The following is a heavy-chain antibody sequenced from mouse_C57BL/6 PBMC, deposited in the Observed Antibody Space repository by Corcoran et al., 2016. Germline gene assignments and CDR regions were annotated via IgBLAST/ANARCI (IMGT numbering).Heavy chain of an antibody. D-gene: IGHD1-1*01. V-gene: IGHV1-9*01. CDR1: GYTFTGYC. J-gene: IGHJ3*01. Sequence: QVQLQQSGAELMKPGASVKLSCKATGYTFTGYCVEWVKLRPGHGLEWIGEILPGSGSTNYNEKFKGKATFTADTSSNTAYMQLSSLTTEDSAIYYCARRDYYGSSYVLAYWGQGALVTVSA. CDR2: ILPGSGST. CDR3: ARRDYYGSSYVLAY.